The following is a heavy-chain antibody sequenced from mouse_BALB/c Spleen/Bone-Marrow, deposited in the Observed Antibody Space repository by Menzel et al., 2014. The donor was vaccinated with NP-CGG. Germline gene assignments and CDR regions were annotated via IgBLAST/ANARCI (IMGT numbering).Heavy chain of an antibody. D-gene: IGHD2-1*01. CDR1: GFTFTDYY. Sequence: EVKLVESGGGLVQPGGSLRLSCTTYGFTFTDYYMSWVRQPPGKALEWLVFIRNKANGYTIEYSASVKGRFTISRDNSQNILYLQMNTLRAEDSATYYCARDYYLAYWGQGTLVTVSA. V-gene: IGHV7-3*02. CDR3: ARDYYLAY. CDR2: IRNKANGYTI. J-gene: IGHJ3*01.